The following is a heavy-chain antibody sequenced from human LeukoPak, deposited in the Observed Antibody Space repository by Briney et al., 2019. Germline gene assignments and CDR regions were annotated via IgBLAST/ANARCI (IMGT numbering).Heavy chain of an antibody. V-gene: IGHV5-51*01. CDR1: GYDFSTYW. CDR3: ARASRDGYNQNFDH. Sequence: GESLKISCKGLGYDFSTYWNAWVRQRPGKGLEWMGIIYPGGSETRYDPSFQGQVTISADRSTSTAYLQWSSLKASDTAMYYCARASRDGYNQNFDHWGQGTLVTVSS. J-gene: IGHJ4*02. CDR2: IYPGGSET. D-gene: IGHD5-24*01.